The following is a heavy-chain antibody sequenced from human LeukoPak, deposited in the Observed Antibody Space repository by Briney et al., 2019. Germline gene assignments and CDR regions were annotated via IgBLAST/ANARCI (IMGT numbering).Heavy chain of an antibody. CDR1: GFTFSTYS. V-gene: IGHV3-48*01. D-gene: IGHD3-10*02. Sequence: GGSLRLSCAASGFTFSTYSINWVRQAPGKGLEWVSYISSNSSTIYYADSVRGRFTISRDNVKNSLYLQLNSLRAEDTAVYYCAELGITMIGGVWGKGTTVTISS. CDR3: AELGITMIGGV. J-gene: IGHJ6*04. CDR2: ISSNSSTI.